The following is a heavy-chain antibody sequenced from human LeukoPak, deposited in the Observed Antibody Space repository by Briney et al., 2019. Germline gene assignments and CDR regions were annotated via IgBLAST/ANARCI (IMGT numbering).Heavy chain of an antibody. D-gene: IGHD3/OR15-3a*01. CDR1: GASISIHY. CDR2: TSGSI. Sequence: PWKTRSLTSAVSGASISIHYGSWFENPPGKGRGGFGYTSGSISDNPSLKSRVAVSVDPSQNQVSLSLTSVTAADTAVYYCARVLAIFGLDTTDFYMDVWGKGTTVTVSS. J-gene: IGHJ6*03. V-gene: IGHV4-59*11. CDR3: ARVLAIFGLDTTDFYMDV.